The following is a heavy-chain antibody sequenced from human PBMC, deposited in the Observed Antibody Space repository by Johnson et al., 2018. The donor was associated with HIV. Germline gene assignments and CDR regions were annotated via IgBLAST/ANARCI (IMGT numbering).Heavy chain of an antibody. CDR2: ISYDGSNN. J-gene: IGHJ3*02. CDR3: ARDGHSSTPRCAFDI. D-gene: IGHD6-13*01. Sequence: QVQLVESGGGVVQPGTSLRLSCAASGFTFSTYGMHWVRQAPGISYDGSNNYYADCVKGRFTVSRDNSKNTLYLQMNSLRPEDTAVYYCARDGHSSTPRCAFDIWGQGTMVTVSS. CDR1: GFTFSTYG. V-gene: IGHV3-30*03.